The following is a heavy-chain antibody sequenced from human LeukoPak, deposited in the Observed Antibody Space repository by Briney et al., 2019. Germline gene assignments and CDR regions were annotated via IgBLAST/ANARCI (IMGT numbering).Heavy chain of an antibody. CDR3: ARDRPPPYDYVWGSYRPYYFDY. Sequence: ASVKVSCKASGYTFTSYGISWVRQAPGQGLEWMGWISAYNGNTNFAQKLQGRVTMTTDTSTSTAYMELRSLRSDDTAVYYCARDRPPPYDYVWGSYRPYYFDYWGQGTLVTVSS. V-gene: IGHV1-18*01. J-gene: IGHJ4*02. CDR1: GYTFTSYG. D-gene: IGHD3-16*02. CDR2: ISAYNGNT.